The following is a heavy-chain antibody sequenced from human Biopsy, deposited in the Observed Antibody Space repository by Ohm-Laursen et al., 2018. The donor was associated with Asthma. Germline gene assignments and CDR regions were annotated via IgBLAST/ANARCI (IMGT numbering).Heavy chain of an antibody. Sequence: SVKVSCKISGYSLTDLSMHWVRQAPGQGLEWMGGHDHEEGGTVNARRFQGRVTITADESTSTAYMEVTSLRSEDTAIYYCARCQVGYSSGWSLLLKKIYYSGMDVWGQGTAVTVSS. J-gene: IGHJ6*02. D-gene: IGHD6-19*01. V-gene: IGHV1-24*01. CDR1: GYSLTDLS. CDR3: ARCQVGYSSGWSLLLKKIYYSGMDV. CDR2: HDHEEGGT.